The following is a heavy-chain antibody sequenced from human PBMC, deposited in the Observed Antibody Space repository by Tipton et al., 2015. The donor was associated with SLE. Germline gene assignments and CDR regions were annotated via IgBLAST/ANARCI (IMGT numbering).Heavy chain of an antibody. D-gene: IGHD3-10*01. CDR1: GRLIISGTYD. CDR3: ARGGVVTLTQFDY. Sequence: TLSLTCSVSGRLIISGTYDWSWIRQPPGKGLEWIAYIYYTWSTYYNPSLKSRVTMSVDTSKHQFSLNLSSVTAADTAVYYCARGGVVTLTQFDYWGQGTQVTVSS. CDR2: IYYTWST. V-gene: IGHV4-31*03. J-gene: IGHJ4*02.